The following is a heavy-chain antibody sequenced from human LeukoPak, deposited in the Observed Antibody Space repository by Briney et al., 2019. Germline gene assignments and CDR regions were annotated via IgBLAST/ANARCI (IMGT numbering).Heavy chain of an antibody. Sequence: GGSLRLSCAASGFIVSSNYMTWVRQAPGKGLEWVSVIYSGGSTYYADSVKGRFTISRDNSKNTLYLQMSSLRAEDTAVYYCARGAVAGPFDYWGQGTLVTVSS. CDR1: GFIVSSNY. J-gene: IGHJ4*02. D-gene: IGHD6-19*01. CDR3: ARGAVAGPFDY. CDR2: IYSGGST. V-gene: IGHV3-53*01.